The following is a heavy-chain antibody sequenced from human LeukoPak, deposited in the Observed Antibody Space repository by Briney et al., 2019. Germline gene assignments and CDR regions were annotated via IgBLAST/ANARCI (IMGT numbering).Heavy chain of an antibody. D-gene: IGHD4-17*01. Sequence: PSETLSLTCTIFGGSISIYYWSWIRQPVGKGLYWIGRIFANGRTNYKSSVKGRLTMSLDMSKTQFYLKLSCVTAADTDVYYCARGYGDFDYWGQGILVTVSS. V-gene: IGHV4-4*07. CDR2: IFANGRT. J-gene: IGHJ4*02. CDR3: ARGYGDFDY. CDR1: GGSISIYY.